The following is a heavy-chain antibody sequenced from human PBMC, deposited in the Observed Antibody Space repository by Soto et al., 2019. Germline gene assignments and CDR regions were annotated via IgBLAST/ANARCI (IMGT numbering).Heavy chain of an antibody. CDR1: GGSISSGGYY. D-gene: IGHD3-22*01. CDR3: ARADYDSSGYYYYFDY. J-gene: IGHJ4*02. CDR2: IYYSGST. V-gene: IGHV4-31*03. Sequence: QVQLQESGPGLVKPSQTLSLTCTVSGGSISSGGYYWSWIRQHPGKGLEWIGYIYYSGSTYYNPSLKGRVTISVDTSKNQFSLKLSSVTAADTAVYYCARADYDSSGYYYYFDYWGQGTLVTVSS.